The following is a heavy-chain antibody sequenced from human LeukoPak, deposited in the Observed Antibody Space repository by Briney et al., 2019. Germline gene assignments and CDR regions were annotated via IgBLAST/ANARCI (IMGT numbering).Heavy chain of an antibody. CDR1: GFTFSSYG. CDR3: ARDSGPSYSYNYYYYGMDV. D-gene: IGHD5-18*01. J-gene: IGHJ6*02. CDR2: ISNSGTST. V-gene: IGHV3-23*01. Sequence: GGSLRLSCAASGFTFSSYGMTWVRQAPGKGLEWVSGISNSGTSTNYADSVKGRFTISRDNSKNTLYQQMNSLRAEDTAVYYCARDSGPSYSYNYYYYGMDVWGQGTTVTVSS.